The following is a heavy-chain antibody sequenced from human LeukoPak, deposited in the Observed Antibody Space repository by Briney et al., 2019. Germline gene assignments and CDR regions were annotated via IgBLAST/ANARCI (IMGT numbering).Heavy chain of an antibody. CDR3: ARVLDVDTAVFHYYFDF. CDR1: GYSFNTYW. V-gene: IGHV5-51*01. Sequence: GESLKISCQGSGYSFNTYWVGWVRQMPGKGLEWRGIIYSADSDTRYSPSFQGQVTISADKSINTAYLQWRTLKASDSAIYYCARVLDVDTAVFHYYFDFWGQGTLVTVSS. D-gene: IGHD5-18*01. CDR2: IYSADSDT. J-gene: IGHJ4*02.